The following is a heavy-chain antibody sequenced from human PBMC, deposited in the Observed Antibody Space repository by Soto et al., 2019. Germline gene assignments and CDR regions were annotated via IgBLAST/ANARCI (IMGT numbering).Heavy chain of an antibody. Sequence: QVQLVQSGAEVKKPGSSVKVSCKASGGTFSSYAISWVRQAPGQGLEWMGGIIPIFGTANYAQKFQGRVTITADESTSTAYMELSSLRSEDTAVYYCASLGRIAAADTGGAFDIWGQGTMVTVSS. J-gene: IGHJ3*02. D-gene: IGHD6-25*01. CDR2: IIPIFGTA. CDR3: ASLGRIAAADTGGAFDI. V-gene: IGHV1-69*01. CDR1: GGTFSSYA.